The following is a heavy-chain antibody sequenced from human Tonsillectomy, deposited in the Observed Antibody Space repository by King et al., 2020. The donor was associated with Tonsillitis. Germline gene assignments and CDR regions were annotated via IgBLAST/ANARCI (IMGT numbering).Heavy chain of an antibody. D-gene: IGHD3-22*01. Sequence: QLVQSGAEVKKPGASVKVSCKASGYTFTSNDINWVRQATGQGLEWMGWMNPNSGNTGYAQKFQGRVNMTRDTSISTAYMELSSLRSEDTAIYYCARTRAWAYFDSISSSSYYYGMYVWGQGTTVTVSS. J-gene: IGHJ6*02. CDR1: GYTFTSND. CDR2: MNPNSGNT. V-gene: IGHV1-8*02. CDR3: ARTRAWAYFDSISSSSYYYGMYV.